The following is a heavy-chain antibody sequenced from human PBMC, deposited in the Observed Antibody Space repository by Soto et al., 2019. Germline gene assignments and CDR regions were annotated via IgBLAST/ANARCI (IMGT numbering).Heavy chain of an antibody. CDR2: ISYEGRNK. J-gene: IGHJ3*02. CDR3: ANSYGDILANATVDM. D-gene: IGHD4-17*01. Sequence: QVQLVESGGGVVQPGRSLRLSCAASGFTFSSYGMHWVRQAPGKGLEWMGGISYEGRNKYYADSVKGRFTISRDNSKNTLYLQMNSLRPEDTAVYYCANSYGDILANATVDMWGQGKMVTVSS. V-gene: IGHV3-30*18. CDR1: GFTFSSYG.